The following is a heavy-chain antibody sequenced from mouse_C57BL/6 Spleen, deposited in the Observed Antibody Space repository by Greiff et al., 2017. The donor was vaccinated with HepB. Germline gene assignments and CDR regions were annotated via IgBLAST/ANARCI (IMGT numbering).Heavy chain of an antibody. J-gene: IGHJ3*01. D-gene: IGHD2-3*01. V-gene: IGHV1-64*01. Sequence: QVQLQQPGAELVKPGASVKLSCKASGYTFTSYWMHWVKQRPGQGLEWIGMIHPNSGSTNYNEKFKSKATLTVDKSSSTAYMQLSSLTSEDSAVYYCARKRSYDGPFAYWGQGTLVTVSA. CDR1: GYTFTSYW. CDR2: IHPNSGST. CDR3: ARKRSYDGPFAY.